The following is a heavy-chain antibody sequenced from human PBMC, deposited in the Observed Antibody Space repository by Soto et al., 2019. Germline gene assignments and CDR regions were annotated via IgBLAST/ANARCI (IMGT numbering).Heavy chain of an antibody. D-gene: IGHD3-3*01. CDR3: ARDLCWWERLLYTPLGFAP. CDR1: GYTFTGYY. V-gene: IGHV1-2*02. Sequence: SVKVSCKASGYTFTGYYMHWVRQAPGQGLEWMGWINPNSGGTNYAQKFQGRVTMTRDTSISTAYMELSRLRSDDTAVYYGARDLCWWERLLYTPLGFAPWGQGTPVTVAS. CDR2: INPNSGGT. J-gene: IGHJ5*02.